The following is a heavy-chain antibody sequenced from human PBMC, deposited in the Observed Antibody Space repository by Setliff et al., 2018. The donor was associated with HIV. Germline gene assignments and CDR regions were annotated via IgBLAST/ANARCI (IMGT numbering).Heavy chain of an antibody. Sequence: SVKVSCKASGGTFSSYAISWVRQAPGQGLEWMGGIIPILGIANYAQKFQVRVTITTDESSSTAYMELTSLRSEDTAVYYCARGVNYYDSSGYAPDAFDIWGQGTMSPSPQ. D-gene: IGHD3-22*01. CDR3: ARGVNYYDSSGYAPDAFDI. V-gene: IGHV1-69*10. J-gene: IGHJ3*02. CDR2: IIPILGIA. CDR1: GGTFSSYA.